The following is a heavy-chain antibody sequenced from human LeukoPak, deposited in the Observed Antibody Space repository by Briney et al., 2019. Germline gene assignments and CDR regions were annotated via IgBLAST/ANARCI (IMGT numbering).Heavy chain of an antibody. D-gene: IGHD5-12*01. Sequence: GGSLRLSCAASGFTVSSNYMSWVRQAPGKGLEWVSVIYSGGSTYYADSVKGRFTISRDNSKNTLYLQMNSLRAEDTAVYYCARVASDSLGYYYYYMDVWGKGTTVTVSS. CDR2: IYSGGST. CDR1: GFTVSSNY. J-gene: IGHJ6*03. V-gene: IGHV3-66*02. CDR3: ARVASDSLGYYYYYMDV.